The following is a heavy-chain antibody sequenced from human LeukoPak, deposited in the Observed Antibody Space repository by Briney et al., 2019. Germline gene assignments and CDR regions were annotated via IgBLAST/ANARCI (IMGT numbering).Heavy chain of an antibody. J-gene: IGHJ4*02. Sequence: GGSLRLSCAASGFTVSSNYMSWVRQAPGKGLEWVAVIYSSGSTYYTDSVKGRVTISRDNSKNPLYLQMNSLRPEDTAVYYCARDPPTTKRGYDVGDFDYWGQGTLVTVSS. CDR1: GFTVSSNY. CDR2: IYSSGST. CDR3: ARDPPTTKRGYDVGDFDY. V-gene: IGHV3-53*05. D-gene: IGHD5-12*01.